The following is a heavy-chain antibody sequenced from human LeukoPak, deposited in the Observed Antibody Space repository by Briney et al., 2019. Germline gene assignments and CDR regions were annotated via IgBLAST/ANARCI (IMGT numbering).Heavy chain of an antibody. CDR1: GFTFSSYA. J-gene: IGHJ4*02. V-gene: IGHV3-30*04. CDR3: ARDRLYYYGSGSYSYYFDY. Sequence: GGSLRLSCAASGFTFSSYAMHWVRQAPGKGLEWVAVISYDGSNKHYADSVKGRFTISRDNSKNTLYLQMNSLRAEDTAVYYCARDRLYYYGSGSYSYYFDYWGQGTLVTVSS. CDR2: ISYDGSNK. D-gene: IGHD3-10*01.